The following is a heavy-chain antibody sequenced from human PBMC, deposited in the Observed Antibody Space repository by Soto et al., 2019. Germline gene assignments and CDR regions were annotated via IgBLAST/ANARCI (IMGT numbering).Heavy chain of an antibody. D-gene: IGHD3-10*01. CDR2: ISWDGYKT. V-gene: IGHV3-43*01. Sequence: GGSLRLSCAASGFTFDDYTMHWVRQVPGKGLEWVSLISWDGYKTYYADSVKGRFTISRDNSKNSLYLQMNSLRTEDTALYYCAKDILYGSGIEFDPWGQGTLVTVSS. J-gene: IGHJ5*02. CDR3: AKDILYGSGIEFDP. CDR1: GFTFDDYT.